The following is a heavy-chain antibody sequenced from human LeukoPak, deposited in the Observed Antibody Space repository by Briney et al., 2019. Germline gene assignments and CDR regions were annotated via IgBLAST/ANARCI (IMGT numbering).Heavy chain of an antibody. Sequence: GGSLRLSCAASGFTLSSYAMNWVRQAPGKGLEWVSTLIGGGAGTHYADSVKGRFSISRDNSKNTLYLQMNSLRAEDTAVYYCAKGIASSWPFHFDCWGQGTLVTVSS. CDR3: AKGIASSWPFHFDC. V-gene: IGHV3-23*01. D-gene: IGHD6-13*01. CDR1: GFTLSSYA. J-gene: IGHJ4*02. CDR2: LIGGGAGT.